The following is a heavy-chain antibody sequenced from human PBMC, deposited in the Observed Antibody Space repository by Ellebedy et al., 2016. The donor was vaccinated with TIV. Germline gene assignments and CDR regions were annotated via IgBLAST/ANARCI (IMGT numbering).Heavy chain of an antibody. V-gene: IGHV1-24*01. J-gene: IGHJ4*02. CDR3: ARPNYGDYDFDY. Sequence: ASVKVSXKVSRYTLTELSMHWVRQAPGKGLEWMGGFDPEDGETIYAQKFQGRVTMTEDTSTDTAYMELSSLRSEDTAVYYCARPNYGDYDFDYWGQGTLVTVSS. CDR1: RYTLTELS. CDR2: FDPEDGET. D-gene: IGHD4-17*01.